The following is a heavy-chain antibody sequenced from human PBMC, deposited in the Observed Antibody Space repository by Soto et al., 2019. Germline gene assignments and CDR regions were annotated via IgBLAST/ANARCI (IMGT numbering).Heavy chain of an antibody. CDR1: GYSFSFYG. D-gene: IGHD3-22*01. V-gene: IGHV1-3*01. Sequence: ASVKVSCKASGYSFSFYGINWVRQAPGQGLEWMGWINACNGNTKYAQKYEGRVAITRDTSASTAYMELSSLRSEDTAVYYCARGSGYYYWDDYWGQGTLVTVSS. CDR3: ARGSGYYYWDDY. CDR2: INACNGNT. J-gene: IGHJ4*02.